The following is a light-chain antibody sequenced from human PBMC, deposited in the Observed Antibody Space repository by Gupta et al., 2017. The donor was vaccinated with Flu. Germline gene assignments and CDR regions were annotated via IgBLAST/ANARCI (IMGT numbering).Light chain of an antibody. Sequence: DIVITQSPHSLPVTPGGPASISCRSSQSLLHVNGHTYLDWYLQKPGQSPQLLIYLGSNRASGVPDRFSGSGSGTDFTLKISRVETEDVGVYYCMQAIQTPWTFGQGTKVEIK. CDR3: MQAIQTPWT. V-gene: IGKV2-28*01. J-gene: IGKJ1*01. CDR2: LGS. CDR1: QSLLHVNGHTY.